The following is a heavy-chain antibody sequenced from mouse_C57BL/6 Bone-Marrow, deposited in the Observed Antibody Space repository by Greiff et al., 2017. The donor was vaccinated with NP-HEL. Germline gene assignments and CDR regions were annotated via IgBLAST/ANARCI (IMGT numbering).Heavy chain of an antibody. J-gene: IGHJ4*01. CDR2: IWRGGST. Sequence: QVQLQQSGPGLVQPSQSLSITCTVSGFSLTSYGVHWVRQSPGKGLEWLGVIWRGGSTDYTAAFMSRLSITKDNSKSQVFFKMNSLQADDTAIYYCAKTWYGYYYAMDYWGQGTSVTVSS. V-gene: IGHV2-5*01. CDR3: AKTWYGYYYAMDY. D-gene: IGHD2-2*01. CDR1: GFSLTSYG.